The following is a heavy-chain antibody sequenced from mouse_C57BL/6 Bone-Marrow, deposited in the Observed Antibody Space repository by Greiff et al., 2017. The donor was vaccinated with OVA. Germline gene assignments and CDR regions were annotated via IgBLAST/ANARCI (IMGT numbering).Heavy chain of an antibody. V-gene: IGHV1-9*01. D-gene: IGHD2-14*01. CDR1: GYTFTGYW. CDR2: ILPGSGST. Sequence: QVQLQQSGAELMKPGASVKLSCKATGYTFTGYWIEWVKQRPGHGLEWIGEILPGSGSTNYTEKFKGKATFTADTASNTAYMQLSSLTTEDSAIYYCAREYEGDWGQGTTLTVSS. J-gene: IGHJ2*01. CDR3: AREYEGD.